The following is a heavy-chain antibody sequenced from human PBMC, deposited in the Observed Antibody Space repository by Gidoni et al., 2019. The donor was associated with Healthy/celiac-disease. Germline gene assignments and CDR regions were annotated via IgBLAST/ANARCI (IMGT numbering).Heavy chain of an antibody. D-gene: IGHD1-26*01. CDR2: ISYDGSNK. V-gene: IGHV3-30*18. CDR3: AKRGVVGATVGYYYYYMDV. CDR1: GFPFSIYG. J-gene: IGHJ6*03. Sequence: VQLVESGGGVVQPGRFLRVSCAASGFPFSIYGMHWGRQAPGKGLGWVAVISYDGSNKYNADSVKGRFTISRDNSKTTLYLQMNSLRAEDTAVYYCAKRGVVGATVGYYYYYMDVWGKGTTVTVSS.